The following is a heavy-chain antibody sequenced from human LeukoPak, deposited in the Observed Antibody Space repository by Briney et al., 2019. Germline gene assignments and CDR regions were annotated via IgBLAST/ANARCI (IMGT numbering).Heavy chain of an antibody. CDR2: MNPNSGST. V-gene: IGHV1-8*03. J-gene: IGHJ4*02. CDR1: GYTFTSYD. Sequence: GASVKVSCKASGYTFTSYDINWVRQATGQGLEWMGWMNPNSGSTGYAQKFQGRVTITRNTSISTAYMELSGLRSEGTAVYYCARGRSTGYPYYFEYWGQGTLVTVSS. D-gene: IGHD5-12*01. CDR3: ARGRSTGYPYYFEY.